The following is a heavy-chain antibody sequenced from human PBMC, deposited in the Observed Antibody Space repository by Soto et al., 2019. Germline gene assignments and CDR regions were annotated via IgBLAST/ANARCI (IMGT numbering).Heavy chain of an antibody. D-gene: IGHD2-21*02. V-gene: IGHV4-31*03. CDR1: GGSISSGGYY. Sequence: QVQLQESGPGLVKPSQTLSLTCTVSGGSISSGGYYWSWIRQHPGKGLEWIGYIYYSGSTYYNPSLKSRVTISVDTSKNQFSLKLSSVTAADTAVYYCARVQAYCGGDCYSPLIDYWGQGTLVTVSS. J-gene: IGHJ4*02. CDR3: ARVQAYCGGDCYSPLIDY. CDR2: IYYSGST.